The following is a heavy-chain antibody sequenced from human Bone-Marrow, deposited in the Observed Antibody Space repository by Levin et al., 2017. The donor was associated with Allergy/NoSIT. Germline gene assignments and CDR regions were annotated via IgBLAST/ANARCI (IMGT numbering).Heavy chain of an antibody. CDR1: GGSLTNGDYY. D-gene: IGHD3-16*02. CDR3: ARAAYYEFVWGSFRFFDH. V-gene: IGHV4-30-4*01. Sequence: PSETLSLTCAVSGGSLTNGDYYWSWIRQSPGKGLEWIGYIYYSGSTYYNPSLKSRVLISIETSENQFSLKLKSVTAADTAVYFCARAAYYEFVWGSFRFFDHWGQGSLVTVSS. J-gene: IGHJ4*02. CDR2: IYYSGST.